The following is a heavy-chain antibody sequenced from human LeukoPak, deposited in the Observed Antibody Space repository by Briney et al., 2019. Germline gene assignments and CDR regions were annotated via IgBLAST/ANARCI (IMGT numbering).Heavy chain of an antibody. CDR2: IYHSGNT. CDR1: NCSISNGYY. Sequence: SGTLSLTCAVSNCSISNGYYWGWIRQPPGKGLEWIGSIYHSGNTYYNPSLKSRVTISVDTSKNQFSLKLRSVTAADTAVYYCAREVVTASTPDYWGQGTLVTVSS. D-gene: IGHD2-21*02. V-gene: IGHV4-38-2*02. CDR3: AREVVTASTPDY. J-gene: IGHJ4*02.